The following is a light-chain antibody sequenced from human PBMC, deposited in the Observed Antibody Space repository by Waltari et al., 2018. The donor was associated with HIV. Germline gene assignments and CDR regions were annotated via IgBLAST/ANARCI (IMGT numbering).Light chain of an antibody. Sequence: QSVLTPPPSVSGAPGQRVTISCTVRNSHIWAGYDIPWYQQLPGTAPKLLIYGNSNRPSGVTDRFSGSKSGTSASLAITGLQAEDEADYYCQSYDSSLSGWVFGGGTKLTVL. CDR1: NSHIWAGYD. J-gene: IGLJ3*02. CDR3: QSYDSSLSGWV. CDR2: GNS. V-gene: IGLV1-40*01.